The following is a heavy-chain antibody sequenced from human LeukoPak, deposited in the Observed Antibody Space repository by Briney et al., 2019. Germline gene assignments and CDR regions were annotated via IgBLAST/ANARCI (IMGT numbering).Heavy chain of an antibody. D-gene: IGHD2-2*01. J-gene: IGHJ4*02. Sequence: QPGGSLRLSCAASGFTVSSNEMSWVRQAPGKGLEWVSSISGGSTYYADSRKGRFTISRDNSKNTLHLQMNSLRAEDTAVYYCAKDFKATAHCSSTSCPPRNYFDYWGQGTLVTVSS. CDR1: GFTVSSNE. V-gene: IGHV3-38-3*01. CDR3: AKDFKATAHCSSTSCPPRNYFDY. CDR2: ISGGST.